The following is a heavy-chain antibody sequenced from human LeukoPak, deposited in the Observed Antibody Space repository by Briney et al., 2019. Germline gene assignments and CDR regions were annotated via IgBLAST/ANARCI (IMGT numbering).Heavy chain of an antibody. Sequence: SETLSLTCAVYGGSFSGYYWSWIRQPPGKGLEWIGEINHSGSTNYNPPLKSRVTISVDTSKNQFSLKLSSVTAADTAVYYCARSSGYYGSYFDYWGQGTLVTVSS. J-gene: IGHJ4*02. CDR1: GGSFSGYY. V-gene: IGHV4-34*01. CDR3: ARSSGYYGSYFDY. D-gene: IGHD3-22*01. CDR2: INHSGST.